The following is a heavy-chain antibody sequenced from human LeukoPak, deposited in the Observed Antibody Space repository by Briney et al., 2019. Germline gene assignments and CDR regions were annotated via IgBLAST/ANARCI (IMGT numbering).Heavy chain of an antibody. Sequence: GGSLRLSCAASGITFSNYWMHWVRQVPGKGLVWVSRINSDGSITTYADSVKGRFTISRDNSKNTLYLQMNSLRVEDTAVYYCARDIESGYFDYWGQGTLVTVSS. CDR1: GITFSNYW. CDR2: INSDGSIT. CDR3: ARDIESGYFDY. J-gene: IGHJ4*02. D-gene: IGHD3-16*02. V-gene: IGHV3-74*03.